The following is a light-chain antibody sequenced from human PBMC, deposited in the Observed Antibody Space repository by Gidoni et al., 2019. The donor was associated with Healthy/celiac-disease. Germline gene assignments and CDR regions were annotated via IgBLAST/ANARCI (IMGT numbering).Light chain of an antibody. CDR1: QSVSSSY. J-gene: IGKJ2*01. V-gene: IGKV3-20*01. CDR3: QQYGSSTGYT. Sequence: EMVLTQSPGTLSWSPGERATLSCRASQSVSSSYLAWYQQKPGQAPRLLIYGASSMATGIPDRFSGSGSGTDFTLTISRLEPEDFAVYYCQQYGSSTGYTFGQGTKLEIK. CDR2: GAS.